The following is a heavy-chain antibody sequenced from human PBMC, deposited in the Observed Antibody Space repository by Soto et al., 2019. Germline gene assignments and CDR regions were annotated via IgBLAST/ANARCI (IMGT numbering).Heavy chain of an antibody. J-gene: IGHJ6*02. CDR3: ARDARGTRGFDEMDI. D-gene: IGHD3-9*01. CDR1: GYIFTGYH. V-gene: IGHV1-2*02. Sequence: ASVKVSCKASGYIFTGYHIHWVRQAPGRGLEWMGWINPNSGDTEYAQNFQGRVTMTRDTSFNLVYMEMSGLMSGDTAVYYCARDARGTRGFDEMDIWGQGTTVTVSS. CDR2: INPNSGDT.